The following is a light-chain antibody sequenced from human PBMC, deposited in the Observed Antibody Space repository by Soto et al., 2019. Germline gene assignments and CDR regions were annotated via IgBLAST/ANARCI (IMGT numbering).Light chain of an antibody. Sequence: EIVLTQSPGTLSLSPGERATLSCRASKSVSGSYLAWYQQKPGQSPRLLIYCSSGRATGIPDMFSGSGSGTDFTLTISRVEPEYFAVYYCQQYGSSPPYTFGLWTRLEIK. CDR1: KSVSGSY. V-gene: IGKV3-20*01. CDR2: CSS. J-gene: IGKJ2*01. CDR3: QQYGSSPPYT.